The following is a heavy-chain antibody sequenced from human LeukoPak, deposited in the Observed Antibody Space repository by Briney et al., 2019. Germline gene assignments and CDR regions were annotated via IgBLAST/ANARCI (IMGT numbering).Heavy chain of an antibody. D-gene: IGHD5-12*01. CDR2: IYSGGST. CDR1: GFTVSSNY. J-gene: IGHJ4*02. Sequence: GGSLRLSCAASGFTVSSNYMSWVRQAPGKGLEWVSVIYSGGSTYYADSVKGRFTISRDNSKNTLYLQMNSLRAEDTAVYYCASGDDYDYYFDHWGQGTLVTVSS. CDR3: ASGDDYDYYFDH. V-gene: IGHV3-66*02.